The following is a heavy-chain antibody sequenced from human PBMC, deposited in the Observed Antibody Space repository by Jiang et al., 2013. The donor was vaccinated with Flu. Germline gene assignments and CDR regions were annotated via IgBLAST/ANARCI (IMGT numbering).Heavy chain of an antibody. V-gene: IGHV4-34*01. J-gene: IGHJ5*02. D-gene: IGHD3-3*01. CDR2: INHSGST. CDR1: GGSFSGYY. CDR3: ARRGITIFGVVITPNWFDP. Sequence: LLKPSETLSLTCAVYGGSFSGYYWSWIRQPPGKGLEWIGEINHSGSTNYNPSLKSRVTISVDTSKNQFSLKLSSVTAADTAVYYCARRGITIFGVVITPNWFDPWGQGTLVTVSS.